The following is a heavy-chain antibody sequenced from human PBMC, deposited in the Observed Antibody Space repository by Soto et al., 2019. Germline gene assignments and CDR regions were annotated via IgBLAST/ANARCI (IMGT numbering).Heavy chain of an antibody. CDR3: AKDLSGELRLIWDY. J-gene: IGHJ4*02. Sequence: GGSLRLSCAASGFTFSSYAMSWVRQAPGKGLEWVSAISGSGGSTYYADSVKGRFTISRDNSKNTLYLQMNSLRAEDTAVYYCAKDLSGELRLIWDYWGQGTLVTVSS. D-gene: IGHD1-26*01. V-gene: IGHV3-23*01. CDR2: ISGSGGST. CDR1: GFTFSSYA.